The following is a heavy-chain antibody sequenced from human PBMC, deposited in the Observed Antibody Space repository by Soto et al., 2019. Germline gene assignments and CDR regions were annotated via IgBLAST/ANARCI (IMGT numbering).Heavy chain of an antibody. Sequence: GGSLRLSCAASGFTFSSYGMHWVRQAPGKGLEWVAVILSDGNNKFYADSVKGRFTISRDNSKNTLYLQMDSLRVEDTAVYYCAKGRGNYWAIAFWGQGTLVTVSS. J-gene: IGHJ4*02. CDR3: AKGRGNYWAIAF. CDR2: ILSDGNNK. CDR1: GFTFSSYG. V-gene: IGHV3-30*18. D-gene: IGHD1-7*01.